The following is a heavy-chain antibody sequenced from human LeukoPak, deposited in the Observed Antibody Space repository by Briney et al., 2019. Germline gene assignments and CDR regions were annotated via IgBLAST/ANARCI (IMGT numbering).Heavy chain of an antibody. D-gene: IGHD2-21*01. CDR3: VESATRIDY. J-gene: IGHJ4*02. Sequence: SETLSLTCAVYGGSFSGYYWSWIRQPPGKGLEWIGEINHSGSTNYNPSLKSRVTLSVDTSKNQFSLKLSSVTAEDWARGRGVESATRIDYWGQGTLVTVSS. V-gene: IGHV4-34*01. CDR1: GGSFSGYY. CDR2: INHSGST.